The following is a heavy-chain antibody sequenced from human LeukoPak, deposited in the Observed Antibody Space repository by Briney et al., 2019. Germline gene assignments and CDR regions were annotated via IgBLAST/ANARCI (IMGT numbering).Heavy chain of an antibody. Sequence: SETLSLTCTVSGGSISSSSYYWGWIRQPPGKGLEWIGSIYYSGSTYYNPSLKSRVTISVDTSKNQFSLKLSSVTAADTAVYYCARISRSRGYSYAFDYWGQGTLVTVSS. D-gene: IGHD5-18*01. CDR1: GGSISSSSYY. V-gene: IGHV4-39*01. CDR3: ARISRSRGYSYAFDY. J-gene: IGHJ4*02. CDR2: IYYSGST.